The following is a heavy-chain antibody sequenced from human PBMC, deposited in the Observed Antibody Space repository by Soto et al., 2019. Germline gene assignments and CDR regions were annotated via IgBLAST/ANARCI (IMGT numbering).Heavy chain of an antibody. CDR1: GFTFSSYS. Sequence: RLSCAASGFTFSSYSMNWVRQAPGKGLEWVSYISSSSSTIYYADSVKGRFTISRDNAKNSLYLQMNSLRDEDTAVYYCARDQSVAGTSVDEYFQHWGQGTLVTVSS. CDR3: ARDQSVAGTSVDEYFQH. CDR2: ISSSSSTI. V-gene: IGHV3-48*02. J-gene: IGHJ1*01. D-gene: IGHD6-19*01.